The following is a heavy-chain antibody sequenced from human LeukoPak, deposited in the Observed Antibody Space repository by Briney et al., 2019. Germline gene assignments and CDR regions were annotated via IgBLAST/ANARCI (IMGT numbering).Heavy chain of an antibody. Sequence: SDTLSLTCGVSGYSITSGDWWGWIRQPPGKGLEWIGYIFSSGSTNYNPSLKSRVTMSIDTSKNQFSLKLRSVTALDTAVYYCARDQTYYYDSSGYYPGYWGQGTLVTVSS. J-gene: IGHJ4*02. CDR1: GYSITSGDW. D-gene: IGHD3-22*01. V-gene: IGHV4-28*06. CDR2: IFSSGST. CDR3: ARDQTYYYDSSGYYPGY.